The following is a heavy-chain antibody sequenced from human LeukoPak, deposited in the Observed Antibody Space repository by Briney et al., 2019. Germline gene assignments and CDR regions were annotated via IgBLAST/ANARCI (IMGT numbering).Heavy chain of an antibody. D-gene: IGHD2-2*01. CDR1: GYTLTDFY. CDR3: ARGYAYFDY. Sequence: AASVKVSCKASGYTLTDFYVHWVRLAPGQGLEWMGWFNPNSGGTNYAQKFQGRVTMTGDTSSNTAYMELSRLTSEDTAVYYCARGYAYFDYWGQGSLVTVSS. V-gene: IGHV1-2*02. J-gene: IGHJ4*02. CDR2: FNPNSGGT.